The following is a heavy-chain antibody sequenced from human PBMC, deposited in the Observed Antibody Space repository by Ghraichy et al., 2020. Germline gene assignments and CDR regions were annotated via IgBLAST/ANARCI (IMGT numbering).Heavy chain of an antibody. D-gene: IGHD3-22*01. CDR3: AKERDTSGYYSFRGDYYGMDV. V-gene: IGHV3-30*18. CDR2: VSYYGSSN. CDR1: GFTFSKYG. J-gene: IGHJ6*02. Sequence: GGSLRLSCAASGFTFSKYGMHWVRQAPGQGLEWVAVVSYYGSSNNYADSGRFTISRANSKDTLFLQMNFLRPDDTAVYYCAKERDTSGYYSFRGDYYGMDVSGQGTTVTVSS.